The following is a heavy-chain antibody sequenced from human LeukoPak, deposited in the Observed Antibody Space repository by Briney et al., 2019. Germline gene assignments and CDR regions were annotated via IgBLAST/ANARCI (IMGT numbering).Heavy chain of an antibody. CDR1: GYTFTSYG. CDR2: ISANNDNT. V-gene: IGHV1-18*01. CDR3: ARGGVSDYYDSSGYYF. Sequence: GASVKVSCKASGYTFTSYGISWVRQAPGQGLEWLGWISANNDNTNYAQKLQGRVTMPTDPSTGTAYMERRSLRSDDTAVYYCARGGVSDYYDSSGYYFWGKGTRVTVSS. D-gene: IGHD3-22*01. J-gene: IGHJ4*02.